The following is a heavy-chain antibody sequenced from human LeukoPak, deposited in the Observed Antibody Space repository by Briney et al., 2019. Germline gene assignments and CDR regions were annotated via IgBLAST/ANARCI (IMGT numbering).Heavy chain of an antibody. J-gene: IGHJ6*04. Sequence: ASVPVSCQASRYTFPNHGISGVRQAPGQEREWMGFIRACNGNTHHAQKLEGIVTMTTETSTSTAYTELRSLRSGDAGVYYCARVGYSSGGDYYGMDVWGEGTTVTVSS. CDR3: ARVGYSSGGDYYGMDV. CDR1: RYTFPNHG. CDR2: IRACNGNT. V-gene: IGHV1-18*01. D-gene: IGHD6-19*01.